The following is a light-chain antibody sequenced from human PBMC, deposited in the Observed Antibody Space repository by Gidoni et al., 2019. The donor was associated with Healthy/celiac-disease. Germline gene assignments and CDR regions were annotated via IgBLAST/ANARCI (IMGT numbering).Light chain of an antibody. J-gene: IGKJ2*01. CDR2: GAS. CDR3: QQPMYT. V-gene: IGKV3-20*01. Sequence: EIVLTQSPGTLSLSPGERATLSYRASQSVSSSYLAWYQQKPGQAPRLLIYGASSRATGIPDRFSGSGSGTDFTLTISRLEPEDFAVYYCQQPMYTFXQXTKLEIK. CDR1: QSVSSSY.